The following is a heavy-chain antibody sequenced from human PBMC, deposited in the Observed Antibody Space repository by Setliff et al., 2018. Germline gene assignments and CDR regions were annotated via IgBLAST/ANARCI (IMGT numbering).Heavy chain of an antibody. CDR2: IIPIFGTA. CDR3: AGHRGVEGTPVDY. CDR1: GGTFSSYA. Sequence: SVKVSCKASGGTFSSYAISWVRQAPGQGLEWMGGIIPIFGTANHAQKFQGRVTITADESTDTAYMELSSLTSDDTAVYYCAGHRGVEGTPVDYWGQGTLVTVSS. V-gene: IGHV1-69*13. D-gene: IGHD3-10*01. J-gene: IGHJ4*02.